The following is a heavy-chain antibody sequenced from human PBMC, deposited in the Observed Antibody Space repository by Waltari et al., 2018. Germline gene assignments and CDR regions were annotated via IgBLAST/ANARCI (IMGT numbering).Heavy chain of an antibody. V-gene: IGHV3-23*01. Sequence: EVQLLESGGDLVQPGGSLRLSCTVSGFTFSSYAMYWVRQAPGKGLEWVSGISSSGGSTYYADSVKGRFTFSRDNSKNTLYLQMSSLRAEDTAVYYCARRGVPASTNYFDYWGLGTLVTVSS. CDR3: ARRGVPASTNYFDY. CDR2: ISSSGGST. J-gene: IGHJ4*02. D-gene: IGHD2-2*01. CDR1: GFTFSSYA.